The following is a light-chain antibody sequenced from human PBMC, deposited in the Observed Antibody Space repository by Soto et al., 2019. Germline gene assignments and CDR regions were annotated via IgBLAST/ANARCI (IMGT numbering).Light chain of an antibody. Sequence: EIVMTQSPATLSVSPGERATLSCRASQSVSSNVAWYQQIPGQTPRLLIYGASTRATGVPVRFSGSASGTEFTLTISGLQSEDFAVYYCQEYIQWPPGMFGPGTTVDIK. J-gene: IGKJ1*01. CDR3: QEYIQWPPGM. CDR2: GAS. V-gene: IGKV3-15*01. CDR1: QSVSSN.